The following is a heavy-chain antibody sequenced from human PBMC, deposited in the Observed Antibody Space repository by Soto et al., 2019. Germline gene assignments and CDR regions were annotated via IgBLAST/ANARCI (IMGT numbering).Heavy chain of an antibody. CDR2: ITNNGDST. CDR3: VKGLESIVGATTPFDY. Sequence: GGSLRLSCSASGFTFSSYAMHWVRQAPGKGLEYVSAITNNGDSTYYADSVKGRITISRDNTKNTLYVQMSSLRAEGTAVYFCVKGLESIVGATTPFDYWGQGTLVTVSS. CDR1: GFTFSSYA. V-gene: IGHV3-64*03. J-gene: IGHJ4*02. D-gene: IGHD1-26*01.